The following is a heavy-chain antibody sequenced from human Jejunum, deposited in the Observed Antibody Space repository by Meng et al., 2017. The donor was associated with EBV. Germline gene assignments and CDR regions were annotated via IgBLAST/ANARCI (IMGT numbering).Heavy chain of an antibody. Sequence: EVKRVESGGGLVKPGGSSSLSCAASGFTFSSYSMNWVRQAPGKGLEWVSYISSGSSFIYYADSVKGRFTISRDDAKNSLSLQMNNLGADDTAVYYCVRDSSFNVHWGQGTLVTVSS. CDR3: VRDSSFNVH. V-gene: IGHV3-21*02. D-gene: IGHD3-16*02. CDR2: ISSGSSFI. CDR1: GFTFSSYS. J-gene: IGHJ4*02.